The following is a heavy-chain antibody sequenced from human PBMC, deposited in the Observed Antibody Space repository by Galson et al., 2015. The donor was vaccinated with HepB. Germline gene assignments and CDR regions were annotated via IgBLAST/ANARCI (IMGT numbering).Heavy chain of an antibody. J-gene: IGHJ4*02. V-gene: IGHV3-48*02. CDR3: ARDYYDSSGYYI. D-gene: IGHD3-22*01. CDR2: ISGSSSTK. CDR1: GFSFSSYG. Sequence: SLRLSCAASGFSFSSYGMNWVRQAPGKGLEWVSYISGSSSTKYYADSVRGRFTISRDNARNSLYLQMNSLRDEDTAVYYCARDYYDSSGYYIWGQGTLVTVSS.